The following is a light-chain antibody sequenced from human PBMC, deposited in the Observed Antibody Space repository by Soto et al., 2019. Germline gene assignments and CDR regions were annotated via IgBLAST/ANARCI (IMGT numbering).Light chain of an antibody. J-gene: IGKJ1*01. V-gene: IGKV3-20*01. CDR1: QSISTDH. CDR2: GTS. Sequence: EIVVTQSPGTLSLSPGERATLSCRASQSISTDHLAWYQQKPGQAPRLLIYGTSSRATGGIADRFSGSGSGTDFTLTISRLEPEDFATYFCQQSYSTPPWTFGQGTKVEIK. CDR3: QQSYSTPPWT.